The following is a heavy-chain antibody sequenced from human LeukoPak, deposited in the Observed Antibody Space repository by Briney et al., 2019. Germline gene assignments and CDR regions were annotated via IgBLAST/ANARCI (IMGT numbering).Heavy chain of an antibody. CDR3: AKDGAGYSSSWSYYFDY. J-gene: IGHJ4*02. CDR2: ISGDGGIT. V-gene: IGHV3-43*02. CDR1: GFTFNDYA. Sequence: GGSLRLSCAASGFTFNDYAMYWVRQAPGEGLEWVSLISGDGGITYYPDSVKGRFTISRDNSKNSLLLQMNSLRTEDTAFYYCAKDGAGYSSSWSYYFDYWGQGTLVTVSS. D-gene: IGHD6-13*01.